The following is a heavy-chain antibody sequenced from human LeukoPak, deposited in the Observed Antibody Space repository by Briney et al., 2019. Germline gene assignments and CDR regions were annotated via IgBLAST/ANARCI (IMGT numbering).Heavy chain of an antibody. CDR1: GGSFSGYY. Sequence: SETLSLTCAVYGGSFSGYYWSWIRQPPGKGLEWIGEINHSGSTNYNPSLKSRVTISVDTSKNQFSLKLSSVTAADTAVYYCASRNYCSGGSCYRSGWYFDLWGRGTLVTVSS. D-gene: IGHD2-15*01. J-gene: IGHJ2*01. CDR3: ASRNYCSGGSCYRSGWYFDL. V-gene: IGHV4-34*01. CDR2: INHSGST.